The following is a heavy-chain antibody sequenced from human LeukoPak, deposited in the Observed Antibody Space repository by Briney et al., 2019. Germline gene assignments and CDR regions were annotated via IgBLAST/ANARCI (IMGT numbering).Heavy chain of an antibody. J-gene: IGHJ4*02. D-gene: IGHD6-19*01. CDR3: ASPFTMYSSGWYALGY. V-gene: IGHV1-69*13. CDR2: IIPIFGTA. CDR1: GGTFSSYA. Sequence: SVKVSCKASGGTFSSYAISWVRQAPGQGLEWMGGIIPIFGTANYAQKFQGRVTITADESTSTAYMELSSLRSEDTAVYYCASPFTMYSSGWYALGYWGQGTLVTVSS.